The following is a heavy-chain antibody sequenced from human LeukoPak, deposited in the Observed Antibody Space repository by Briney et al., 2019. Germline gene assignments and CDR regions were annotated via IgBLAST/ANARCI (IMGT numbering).Heavy chain of an antibody. V-gene: IGHV1-2*02. D-gene: IGHD3-22*01. Sequence: GASVKVSCKASGYTFTGYYMHWVRQAPGQGLEWMGWINPNSGGTNYAQQSQGRVTMTRDTSIRTAYMALSRLRSDNTAVYYCARDGKFHYDRSGYSLDYWGQGTLVTVSS. CDR3: ARDGKFHYDRSGYSLDY. CDR1: GYTFTGYY. CDR2: INPNSGGT. J-gene: IGHJ4*02.